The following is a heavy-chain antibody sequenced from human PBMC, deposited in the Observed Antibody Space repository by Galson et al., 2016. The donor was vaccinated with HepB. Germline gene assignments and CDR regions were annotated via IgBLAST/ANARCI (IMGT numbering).Heavy chain of an antibody. CDR2: IYHSGST. Sequence: SETLSLTCAVSGDSISSSNWWSWVRQPPGKGLEWIGEIYHSGSTNYNPSLKSRVTMSVDKSRNQFSLSLKSVTAADTAVYYCARENDGHILGTSPRFDYWGQGTLVSVSS. J-gene: IGHJ4*02. CDR3: ARENDGHILGTSPRFDY. CDR1: GDSISSSNW. D-gene: IGHD5-12*01. V-gene: IGHV4-4*02.